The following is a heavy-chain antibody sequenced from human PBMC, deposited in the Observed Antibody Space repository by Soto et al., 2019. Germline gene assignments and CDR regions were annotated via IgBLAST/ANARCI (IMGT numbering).Heavy chain of an antibody. CDR1: GGSISSNSYS. CDR3: ARAPPRFCSGGSCYSGRDY. J-gene: IGHJ4*02. V-gene: IGHV4-39*01. D-gene: IGHD2-15*01. Sequence: SETLSLTCSVSGGSISSNSYSWGWIRQPPGKGLEWIATLYSDRDTYYNPSLKSRVTISADTSQNQFSLDLTSVTATDTAVYFWARAPPRFCSGGSCYSGRDYGGQETLPTFPS. CDR2: LYSDRDT.